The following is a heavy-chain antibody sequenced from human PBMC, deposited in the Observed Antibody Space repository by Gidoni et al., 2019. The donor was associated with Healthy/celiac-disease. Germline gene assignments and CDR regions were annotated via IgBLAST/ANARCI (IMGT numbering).Heavy chain of an antibody. CDR1: GFPFSSSS. D-gene: IGHD3-22*01. CDR2: ISGSGGST. V-gene: IGHV3-23*01. Sequence: EVQLLESGGGLVPPGGSLRLSCAASGFPFSSSSMSWVRQAPGKGLEWGSAISGSGGSTYYADSVKGRFTISRDNSKNTLYLQMNSLRAEDTAVYYCAKDVFKDYYDSSGYYYDYFDYWGQGTLVTVSS. J-gene: IGHJ4*02. CDR3: AKDVFKDYYDSSGYYYDYFDY.